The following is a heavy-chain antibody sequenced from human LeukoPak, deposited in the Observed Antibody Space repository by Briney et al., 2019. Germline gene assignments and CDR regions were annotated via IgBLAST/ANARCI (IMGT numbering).Heavy chain of an antibody. CDR2: IIPIFGTA. CDR1: GGTFSSYA. V-gene: IGHV1-69*06. J-gene: IGHJ3*02. Sequence: AASVKVSCKASGGTFSSYAISWVRQAPGQGLEWMGGIIPIFGTANYAQKFQGRVTITADKSTSTVYMELSSLRSEDTAVYYCARGGITGIGTGSAFDIWGQGTMVTVSS. D-gene: IGHD1-20*01. CDR3: ARGGITGIGTGSAFDI.